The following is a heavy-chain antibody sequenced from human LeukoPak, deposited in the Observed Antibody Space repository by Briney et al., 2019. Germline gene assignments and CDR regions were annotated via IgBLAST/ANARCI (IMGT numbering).Heavy chain of an antibody. CDR1: GGTFSSYA. Sequence: SVKVSCKASGGTFSSYAISWVRQAPGQGLEWMGRIIPILGIANYAQKFQGRVTITADKSTSTAYMELSSLRSEDTAVYYCARARHSSSWPDYWGQGTLVTVSS. CDR3: ARARHSSSWPDY. D-gene: IGHD6-13*01. V-gene: IGHV1-69*04. J-gene: IGHJ4*02. CDR2: IIPILGIA.